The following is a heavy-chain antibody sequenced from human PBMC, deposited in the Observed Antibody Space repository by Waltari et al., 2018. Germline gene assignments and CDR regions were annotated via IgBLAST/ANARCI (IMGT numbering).Heavy chain of an antibody. J-gene: IGHJ5*02. CDR3: VRESGVPSASTRWFDP. CDR2: ISNDGRKT. Sequence: QVQLVESGGGVVQPGRSLRLSCAASGFTLGSFGLHWVRPVQGRALEWGAVISNDGRKTYHADSVRGRFTVSRDNTKNTLYLQMNSLRGEDTAVYYCVRESGVPSASTRWFDPWGQGTLVTVSS. CDR1: GFTLGSFG. D-gene: IGHD2-2*01. V-gene: IGHV3-30*03.